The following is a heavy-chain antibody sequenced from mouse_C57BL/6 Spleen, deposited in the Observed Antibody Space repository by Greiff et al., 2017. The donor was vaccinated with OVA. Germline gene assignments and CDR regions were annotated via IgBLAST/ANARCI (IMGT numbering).Heavy chain of an antibody. CDR3: ARNYYGSSYAMDY. D-gene: IGHD1-1*01. J-gene: IGHJ4*01. CDR2: IWSGGST. CDR1: GFSLTSYG. V-gene: IGHV2-2*01. Sequence: VQRVESGPGLVQPSQSLSITCTVSGFSLTSYGVHWVRQSPGKGLEWLGVIWSGGSTDYNAAFISRLSISKDNSKRQVFFKMNSLQADDTAIYYCARNYYGSSYAMDYWGQGTSVTVSS.